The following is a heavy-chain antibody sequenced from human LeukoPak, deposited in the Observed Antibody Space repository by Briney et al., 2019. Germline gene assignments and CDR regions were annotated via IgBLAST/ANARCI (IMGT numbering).Heavy chain of an antibody. J-gene: IGHJ5*02. V-gene: IGHV1-8*01. CDR3: ARGRVVDDVLGFFDP. CDR2: MNPNSGNT. Sequence: ASVKVSCKASGYTFTSSDINWVRQATGQGPEWMGWMNPNSGNTGYTQKFQGRVTLTRNTSISTAYMGLSSLRSEDTAVYYCARGRVVDDVLGFFDPWGQGTLVTVSS. D-gene: IGHD3-9*01. CDR1: GYTFTSSD.